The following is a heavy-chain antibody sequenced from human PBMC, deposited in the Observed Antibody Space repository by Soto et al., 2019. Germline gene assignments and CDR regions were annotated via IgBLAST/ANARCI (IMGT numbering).Heavy chain of an antibody. CDR2: ISGFNGNT. D-gene: IGHD6-13*01. CDR1: GYTFSRYG. CDR3: ARASAYSTPWSFDN. J-gene: IGHJ4*02. V-gene: IGHV1-18*01. Sequence: AASVKVSCKASGYTFSRYGISWVRQAPGQGLEWMGWISGFNGNTEESEKLQGRVTLTTDTAANTAHMELRGLRSDDTAVYYCARASAYSTPWSFDNWGQGTLVTVSS.